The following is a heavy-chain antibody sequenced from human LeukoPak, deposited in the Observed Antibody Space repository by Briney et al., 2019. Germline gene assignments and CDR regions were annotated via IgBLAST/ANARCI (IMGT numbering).Heavy chain of an antibody. CDR2: FSATDGSA. CDR3: AKARIAAAGTGAFDV. J-gene: IGHJ3*01. Sequence: PGGSLRLSCAASGLTVSSYGMTWVRQAPGKGLEWVSAFSATDGSAQYAESVKGRFTISRDNSKNSLYLQMNSLRDEDTAVYYCAKARIAAAGTGAFDVWGQGTMVTVPS. D-gene: IGHD6-13*01. V-gene: IGHV3-23*01. CDR1: GLTVSSYG.